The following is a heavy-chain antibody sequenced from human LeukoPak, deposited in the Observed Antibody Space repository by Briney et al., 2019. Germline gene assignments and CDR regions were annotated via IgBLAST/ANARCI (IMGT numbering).Heavy chain of an antibody. D-gene: IGHD2-15*01. V-gene: IGHV4-59*08. CDR1: GGSISTYY. CDR3: ARSSGGWEIWFDP. CDR2: IHDSGTT. J-gene: IGHJ5*02. Sequence: PSETLCLTCTVSGGSISTYYWGWIRQSPGKGLEWVGYIHDSGTTNYNPSFKSRVSILVDTSENQLPLKLSSVNAADTAIYYCARSSGGWEIWFDPWGQGTQVTVSS.